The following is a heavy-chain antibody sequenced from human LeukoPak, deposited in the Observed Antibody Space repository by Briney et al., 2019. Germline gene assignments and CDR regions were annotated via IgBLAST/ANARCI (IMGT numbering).Heavy chain of an antibody. D-gene: IGHD6-13*01. CDR2: ISSSGSTI. CDR3: ARDDPGAAAGTAIDY. V-gene: IGHV3-11*01. CDR1: GFTFSDYY. Sequence: GGSLRLSCAASGFTFSDYYMSWIRQAPGKGLEWVSYISSSGSTIYYADSVKGRFTISRDNAKNSLYLQMNSLRAEETAVYYCARDDPGAAAGTAIDYWGQGTLVTVSS. J-gene: IGHJ4*02.